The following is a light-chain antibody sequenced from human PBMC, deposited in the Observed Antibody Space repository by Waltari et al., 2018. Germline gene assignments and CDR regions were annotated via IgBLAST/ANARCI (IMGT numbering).Light chain of an antibody. CDR1: QTINKY. Sequence: DIQMTQSPSSLSASVGDRVTITCRASQTINKYLNWYQKKPGRAPKVLISVISYLHTGVPSRFSGSGSGTDFTLTISSLQPEDFATYYCQQRHSYPITFGQGTRLDIK. V-gene: IGKV1-39*01. J-gene: IGKJ5*01. CDR2: VIS. CDR3: QQRHSYPIT.